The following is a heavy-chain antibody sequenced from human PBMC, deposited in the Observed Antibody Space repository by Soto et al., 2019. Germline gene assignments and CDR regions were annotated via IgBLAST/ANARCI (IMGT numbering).Heavy chain of an antibody. CDR2: IWYDGNKK. CDR1: GFTFSSNG. V-gene: IGHV3-33*03. D-gene: IGHD3-22*01. CDR3: VVDTSGLLDY. Sequence: GGSLRLSCAASGFTFSSNGMHWVRQAPGKGLEWVAVIWYDGNKKYYGDSVRGRFTISRDNSKNTLYLEMNSLRAEDTAVYYCVVDTSGLLDYWGQGTQVTVSS. J-gene: IGHJ4*02.